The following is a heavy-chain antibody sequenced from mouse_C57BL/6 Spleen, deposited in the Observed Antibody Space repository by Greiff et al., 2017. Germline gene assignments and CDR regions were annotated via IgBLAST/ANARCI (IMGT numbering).Heavy chain of an antibody. CDR1: GFTFSDSY. V-gene: IGHV5-16*01. CDR3: ARDQGNYDWYFDV. Sequence: EVMLVESEGGLVQPGSSMKLSCTASGFTFSDSYMAWVRQVPEKGLEWVANINYDGSSTYYLDSLKSRFIISRDNAKNILYLQMSSLKSEDTATYYCARDQGNYDWYFDVWGTGTTVTVSS. D-gene: IGHD2-1*01. J-gene: IGHJ1*03. CDR2: INYDGSST.